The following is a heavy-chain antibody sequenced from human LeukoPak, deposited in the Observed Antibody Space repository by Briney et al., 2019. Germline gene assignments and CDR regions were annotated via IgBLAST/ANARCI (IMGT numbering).Heavy chain of an antibody. CDR2: IQYNGNNK. Sequence: PGGSLRLSCAASGFTFNIFGMHWVRQVPGKGLEWVTFIQYNGNNKYYTESVKGRFTISRDNSKNTLYLQMNSLRTEDTAMYYCAKDNRDYYIDYWGQGTLVTVS. CDR1: GFTFNIFG. CDR3: AKDNRDYYIDY. J-gene: IGHJ4*02. V-gene: IGHV3-30*02. D-gene: IGHD3-10*01.